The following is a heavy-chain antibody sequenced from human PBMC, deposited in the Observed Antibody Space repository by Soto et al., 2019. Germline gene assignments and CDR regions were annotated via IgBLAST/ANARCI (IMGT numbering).Heavy chain of an antibody. Sequence: ASVKVSWKVSGYTLTELSMHWVRQAPGKGLEWMGGFDPEDGETIYAQKFQGRVTMTEDTSTDTAYMELSSLRSEDTAVYYCATHWNDGVFDYYSYMDVWGKGTTVTVSS. CDR2: FDPEDGET. CDR3: ATHWNDGVFDYYSYMDV. CDR1: GYTLTELS. J-gene: IGHJ6*03. V-gene: IGHV1-24*01. D-gene: IGHD1-1*01.